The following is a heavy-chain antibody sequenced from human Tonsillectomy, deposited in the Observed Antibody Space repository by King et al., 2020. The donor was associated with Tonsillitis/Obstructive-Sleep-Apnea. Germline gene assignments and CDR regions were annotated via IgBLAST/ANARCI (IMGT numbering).Heavy chain of an antibody. CDR2: INAGNGHT. V-gene: IGHV1-3*01. D-gene: IGHD3-3*01. Sequence: QLVQSGAELKKPGASVKVSCKASGYTFTSYAMHWVRQAPGQRLEWMGWINAGNGHTKYSQKFQGRVTITRDTSASTAYMELSSLRSEDTAVYYCARDLGWFDGYWGQGTLVTVSS. CDR1: GYTFTSYA. CDR3: ARDLGWFDGY. J-gene: IGHJ4*02.